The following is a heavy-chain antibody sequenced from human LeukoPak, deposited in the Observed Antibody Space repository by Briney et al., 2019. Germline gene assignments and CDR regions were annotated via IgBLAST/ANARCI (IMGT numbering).Heavy chain of an antibody. CDR3: ARENRSTSCCFDY. CDR2: IRSSSTYI. CDR1: GFTFSSYG. J-gene: IGHJ4*02. D-gene: IGHD2-2*01. V-gene: IGHV3-21*01. Sequence: PGGSLRLSCAASGFTFSSYGMNWVRQAPGKGLEWVSSIRSSSTYIYYADSVKGRFTISRDDAKNSLYLQMNSLRAEDTAVYYCARENRSTSCCFDYWGQGTLVTVSS.